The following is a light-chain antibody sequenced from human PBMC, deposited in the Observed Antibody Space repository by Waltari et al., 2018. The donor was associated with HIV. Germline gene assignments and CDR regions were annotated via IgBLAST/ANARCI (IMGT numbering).Light chain of an antibody. CDR2: GAS. Sequence: EIVMTQSPATLSVSPGERATLSCRASQRVSSNLAWYQQKPGQAPRLLIYGASTRATGVPARFSGSGSGTEFTLTISSLQSEDVAVYYCQLYNNGYLFGGGTKLEIK. CDR3: QLYNNGYL. V-gene: IGKV3-15*01. CDR1: QRVSSN. J-gene: IGKJ4*01.